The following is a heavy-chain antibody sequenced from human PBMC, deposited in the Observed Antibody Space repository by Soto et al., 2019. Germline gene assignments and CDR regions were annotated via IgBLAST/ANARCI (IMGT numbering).Heavy chain of an antibody. D-gene: IGHD3-10*01. CDR1: GGSISSGDYY. V-gene: IGHV4-30-4*01. Sequence: SETLSLTCTVSGGSISSGDYYWSWIRQPPGKGLEWIGYIYYSGSTYYNPSLKSRVTISVDTSKNQFSLKLSSVTAADTAVYYCARVSTRVFYYYGMDVWGQGTTVTVSS. CDR3: ARVSTRVFYYYGMDV. CDR2: IYYSGST. J-gene: IGHJ6*02.